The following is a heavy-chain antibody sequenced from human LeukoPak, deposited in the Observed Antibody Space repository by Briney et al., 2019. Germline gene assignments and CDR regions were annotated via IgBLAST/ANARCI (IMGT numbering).Heavy chain of an antibody. V-gene: IGHV1-18*01. CDR3: ARDWNQAYFQH. CDR2: ISAYNGNT. Sequence: ASVTVSCKASGYTFTSYGISWVRQAPGQGLEWMGLISAYNGNTNYAQKLQGRVTMTTDTSTSTAYMELRSLRSDDTAVYYCARDWNQAYFQHWGQGTLVTVSS. CDR1: GYTFTSYG. D-gene: IGHD1-1*01. J-gene: IGHJ1*01.